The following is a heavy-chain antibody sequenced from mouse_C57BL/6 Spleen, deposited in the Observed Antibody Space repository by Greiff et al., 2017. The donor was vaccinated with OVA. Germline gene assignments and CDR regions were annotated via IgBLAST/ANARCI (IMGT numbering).Heavy chain of an antibody. V-gene: IGHV14-3*01. Sequence: EVQLQQSVAELVRPGASVKLSCTASGFNIKNTYMHWVKQRPEQGLEWIGRIDPANGNTKYAPKFQGQATITADTASNTAYLQLSSLTPEDTAIDYCARGGYGSSLDAMGCWGQGTSVTVSS. J-gene: IGHJ4*01. CDR3: ARGGYGSSLDAMGC. CDR2: IDPANGNT. D-gene: IGHD1-1*01. CDR1: GFNIKNTY.